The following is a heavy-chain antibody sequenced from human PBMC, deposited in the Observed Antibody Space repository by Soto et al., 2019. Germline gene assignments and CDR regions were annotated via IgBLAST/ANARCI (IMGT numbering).Heavy chain of an antibody. V-gene: IGHV5-51*01. Sequence: PGESLKISCKASGYSFTSHWIAWVRQMPGKGLEWMGIIYPGDSDTRYSPSFQGQVTISADKSISTAYLQWNSLKASDTAMYYCARPLISGSYYQGFDSWGQGTLVTVSS. CDR1: GYSFTSHW. D-gene: IGHD1-26*01. CDR3: ARPLISGSYYQGFDS. CDR2: IYPGDSDT. J-gene: IGHJ4*02.